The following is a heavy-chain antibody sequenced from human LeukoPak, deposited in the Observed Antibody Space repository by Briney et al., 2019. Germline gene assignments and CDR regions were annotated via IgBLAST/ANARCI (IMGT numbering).Heavy chain of an antibody. CDR2: INHSGST. Sequence: SGTLSLTCAVYGGSFSGDYWSWIRQPPGKGLEWIGEINHSGSTNYNPSLKSRVTISVDTSKNQFSLKLSSVTAADTAVYYCARGPSLHYYDSSGYFDYWGQGTLVTVSS. D-gene: IGHD3-22*01. V-gene: IGHV4-34*01. J-gene: IGHJ4*02. CDR3: ARGPSLHYYDSSGYFDY. CDR1: GGSFSGDY.